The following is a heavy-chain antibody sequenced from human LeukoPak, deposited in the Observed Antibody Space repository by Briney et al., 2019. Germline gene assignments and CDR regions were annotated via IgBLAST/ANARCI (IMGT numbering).Heavy chain of an antibody. Sequence: SETLSLTCTVSGGSISSYYWSWIRQPPGKGLEWLGYIYYSGSTNYNPSLKSRVTISVDTSKNQFSLKLSSVTAADTAVYYCATIGYSYELDYWGQGTLVTVSS. V-gene: IGHV4-59*08. D-gene: IGHD5-18*01. CDR2: IYYSGST. CDR3: ATIGYSYELDY. CDR1: GGSISSYY. J-gene: IGHJ4*02.